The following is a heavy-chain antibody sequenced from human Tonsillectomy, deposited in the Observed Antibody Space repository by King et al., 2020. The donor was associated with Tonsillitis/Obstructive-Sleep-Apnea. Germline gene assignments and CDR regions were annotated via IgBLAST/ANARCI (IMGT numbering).Heavy chain of an antibody. CDR2: INPNSGGT. D-gene: IGHD3-22*01. V-gene: IGHV1-2*02. CDR3: ARVAYFYDTSGPLDY. Sequence: VQLVESGAEVKKPGASVKVSCKASGYTFTGYYMHWVRQAPGQGLEWMGWINPNSGGTNYAQQFQGRVTMTRDTSISTAYMELSRLRSDDTVMYYCARVAYFYDTSGPLDYWGQGTLVTVSS. J-gene: IGHJ4*02. CDR1: GYTFTGYY.